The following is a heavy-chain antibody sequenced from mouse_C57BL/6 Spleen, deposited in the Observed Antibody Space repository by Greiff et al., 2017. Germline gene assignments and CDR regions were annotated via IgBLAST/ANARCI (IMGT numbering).Heavy chain of an antibody. CDR1: GYTFTRYW. D-gene: IGHD1-1*01. CDR2: IDPSDSYT. CDR3: ARFTTVSEGFAY. V-gene: IGHV1-50*01. J-gene: IGHJ3*01. Sequence: QVQLQQPGAELVKPGASVKLSCKASGYTFTRYWMQWVKQRPGQGLEWIGEIDPSDSYTNYNQKFKGKATLTVDTSSSTAYMQLSSLTSEDSAVYYCARFTTVSEGFAYWGQGTLVTVSA.